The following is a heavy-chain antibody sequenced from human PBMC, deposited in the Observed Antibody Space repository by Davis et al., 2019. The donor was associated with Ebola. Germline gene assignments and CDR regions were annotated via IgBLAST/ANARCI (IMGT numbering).Heavy chain of an antibody. CDR1: EFTFSTFW. CDR2: ISSSSSYI. J-gene: IGHJ4*02. V-gene: IGHV3-21*04. CDR3: AKEFFYGSGSEGD. D-gene: IGHD3-10*01. Sequence: GESLKISCEASEFTFSTFWMSWVRQAPGKGLEWVSSISSSSSYIYYADSVKGRFTISRDNAKNSLYLQMNSLRVEDTAVYYCAKEFFYGSGSEGDWGQGTLVTVSS.